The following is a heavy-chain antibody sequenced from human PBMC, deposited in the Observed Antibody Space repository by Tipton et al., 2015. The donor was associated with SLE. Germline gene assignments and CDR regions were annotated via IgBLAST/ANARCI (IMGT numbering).Heavy chain of an antibody. D-gene: IGHD2-21*01. V-gene: IGHV4-34*01. CDR2: TNESGKT. J-gene: IGHJ4*02. Sequence: TLSLTCAVYGGSLSGHYWSWIRQTPGKGLECIGETNESGKTNYNPALKSRATLSVDTSRNQFSLRLTSVTAADTAVYYCARGKISWAVFVVKNYFDSWSQGTVVTVSS. CDR3: ARGKISWAVFVVKNYFDS. CDR1: GGSLSGHY.